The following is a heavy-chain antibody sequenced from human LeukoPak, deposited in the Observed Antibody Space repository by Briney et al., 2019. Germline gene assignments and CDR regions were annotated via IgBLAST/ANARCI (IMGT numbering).Heavy chain of an antibody. CDR1: GGSISSYY. CDR3: ARATPGFNYDFWSGYYTYLDY. V-gene: IGHV4-59*01. D-gene: IGHD3-3*01. Sequence: SETLSLTCTVSGGSISSYYWSWIRQPPGKGLEWIGYIYYSGSTNYNPSLKSRVTISVDTSKNQFSLKLSSVIAADTAVYYCARATPGFNYDFWSGYYTYLDYWGQGTLVTVSS. J-gene: IGHJ4*02. CDR2: IYYSGST.